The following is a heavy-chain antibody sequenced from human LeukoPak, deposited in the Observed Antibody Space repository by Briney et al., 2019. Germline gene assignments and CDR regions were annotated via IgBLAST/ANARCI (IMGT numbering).Heavy chain of an antibody. Sequence: ASVKVSFKASGYTFTSYYMHWVRQAPGQGLEWMGIINPSGGSTSYAQKFQGRVTMTRDMSTSTVYMELSSLRSEDTAVYYCARRSSKNAFDIWGQGTMVTVSS. J-gene: IGHJ3*02. D-gene: IGHD2-2*01. V-gene: IGHV1-46*01. CDR1: GYTFTSYY. CDR3: ARRSSKNAFDI. CDR2: INPSGGST.